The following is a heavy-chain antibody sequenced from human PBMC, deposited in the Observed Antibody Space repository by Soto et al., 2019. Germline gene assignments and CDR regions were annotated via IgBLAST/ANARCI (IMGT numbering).Heavy chain of an antibody. V-gene: IGHV3-30*03. CDR1: GFTFSSYG. J-gene: IGHJ4*02. CDR3: ATEPPEVLDFDY. D-gene: IGHD1-1*01. Sequence: GGSLRLSCAASGFTFSSYGTHWVRQAPGKGLEWVAVISYDGSNKYYADSVKGRFTISRDNSKNTLYLQMNSLRAEDTAVYYCATEPPEVLDFDYWGQGTLVTVSS. CDR2: ISYDGSNK.